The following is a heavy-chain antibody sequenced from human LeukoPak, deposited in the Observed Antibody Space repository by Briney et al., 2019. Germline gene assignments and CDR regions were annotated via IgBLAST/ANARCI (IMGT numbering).Heavy chain of an antibody. CDR2: IYYSGST. CDR1: GSSISSSSWY. V-gene: IGHV4-61*05. Sequence: SETLSRTCTVSGSSISSSSWYWGWIRHPPGKGLEWIGYIYYSGSTSYNPSLRSRVTISVDTSKNQFSLKLNSVTAADTAVYYCARSKDILTGYCFDYWGLGTLVTVSS. D-gene: IGHD3-9*01. J-gene: IGHJ4*02. CDR3: ARSKDILTGYCFDY.